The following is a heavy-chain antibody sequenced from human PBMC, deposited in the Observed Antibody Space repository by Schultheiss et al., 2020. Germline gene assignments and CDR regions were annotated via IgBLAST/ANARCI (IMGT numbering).Heavy chain of an antibody. Sequence: GESLKISCVGSGFTFSNGWMSWVRQAPGKGLEWVGRIKSKPTGGTTDYPAPVKDRFFLSRDDSKNTVYLQMSSLKTEDTAVYYCTAEYYYGSGSYYYLDYWGQGTLVTVSS. J-gene: IGHJ4*02. V-gene: IGHV3-15*01. D-gene: IGHD3-10*01. CDR3: TAEYYYGSGSYYYLDY. CDR1: GFTFSNGW. CDR2: IKSKPTGGTT.